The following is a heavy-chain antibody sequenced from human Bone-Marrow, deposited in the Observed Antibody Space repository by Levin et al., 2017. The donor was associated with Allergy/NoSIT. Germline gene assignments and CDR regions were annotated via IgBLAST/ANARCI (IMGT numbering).Heavy chain of an antibody. CDR2: ISSSSDYI. D-gene: IGHD6-19*01. Sequence: GGSLRLSCAASGFTFSSFTMNWVRQAPGKGLEWVSSISSSSDYIYYADSVKGRFTISRDNAKNSLYLQMNSLRAEDTAVFYCAREVAGEYLCYWGQGTLVTVSS. J-gene: IGHJ4*02. V-gene: IGHV3-21*01. CDR3: AREVAGEYLCY. CDR1: GFTFSSFT.